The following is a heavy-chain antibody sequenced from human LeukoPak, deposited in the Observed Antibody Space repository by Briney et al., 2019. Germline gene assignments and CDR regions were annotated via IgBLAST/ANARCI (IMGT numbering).Heavy chain of an antibody. Sequence: GGSLRLSCATSGFSFSSYAMSWVRQAPGKGLEWVSAMSSSDDGRYYAASVRGRFTISRDTSRSTLYLQMNSLRAENAAVYYCAKAPVASCRGAFCYPFDYWGQGTLVTVSS. CDR3: AKAPVASCRGAFCYPFDY. CDR1: GFSFSSYA. D-gene: IGHD2-15*01. V-gene: IGHV3-23*01. J-gene: IGHJ4*02. CDR2: MSSSDDGR.